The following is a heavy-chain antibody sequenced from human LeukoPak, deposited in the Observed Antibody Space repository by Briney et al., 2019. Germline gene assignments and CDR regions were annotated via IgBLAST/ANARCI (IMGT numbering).Heavy chain of an antibody. V-gene: IGHV4-59*01. CDR3: ARGMSKDWFDP. CDR1: GGSISSYY. CDR2: IYYSGST. J-gene: IGHJ5*02. Sequence: SETLSLTCTVSGGSISSYYWSWIRQPPGKGLEWIGYIYYSGSTNYNPSLKSRVTIPVDTYKNQFSLKLNSVTAGDTSVYYCARGMSKDWFDPWGQGTLVTVSS. D-gene: IGHD3-10*01.